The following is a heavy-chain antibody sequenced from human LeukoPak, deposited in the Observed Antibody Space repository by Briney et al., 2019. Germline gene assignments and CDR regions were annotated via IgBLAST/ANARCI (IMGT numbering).Heavy chain of an antibody. D-gene: IGHD5-12*01. CDR3: ARALRGYSGYHRLNWFDP. J-gene: IGHJ5*02. Sequence: PSETLSLTCAVYGGSFSGYYWSWIRQPPGKGLEWIGEINHSGSTNYNPSLKSRVTISVDTSKNQFSLKLSSVTAADTAVYYCARALRGYSGYHRLNWFDPWGQGTLVTVSS. CDR1: GGSFSGYY. CDR2: INHSGST. V-gene: IGHV4-34*01.